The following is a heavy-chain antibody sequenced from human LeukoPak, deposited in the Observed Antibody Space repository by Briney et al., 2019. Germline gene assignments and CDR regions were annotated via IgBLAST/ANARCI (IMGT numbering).Heavy chain of an antibody. CDR2: INDRGST. V-gene: IGHV4-34*01. Sequence: SETLSLTCAVYGGSLSGYFWSWIRQPPGKGLEWIGEINDRGSTNYNPALNSRVTISVDTSKNQVSLRLSSATAADTALYYCARVNIVVVPAAHSGGMNVWGRGTTVTVSS. D-gene: IGHD2-2*01. CDR3: ARVNIVVVPAAHSGGMNV. CDR1: GGSLSGYF. J-gene: IGHJ6*02.